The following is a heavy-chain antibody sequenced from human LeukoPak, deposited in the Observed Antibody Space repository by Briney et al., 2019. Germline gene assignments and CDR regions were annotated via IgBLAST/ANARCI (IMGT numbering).Heavy chain of an antibody. V-gene: IGHV1-8*01. J-gene: IGHJ4*02. CDR2: MNPNSGNT. Sequence: ASVKVSCKASGYTFTSYDINWVRQATGQGLEWMGWMNPNSGNTGFEQKFQGRVTMTRNTSISTAYMELSNLRSEDTAVYYCARVAGNCGGDCYRLLYWGQGTLVTVSS. D-gene: IGHD2-21*01. CDR1: GYTFTSYD. CDR3: ARVAGNCGGDCYRLLY.